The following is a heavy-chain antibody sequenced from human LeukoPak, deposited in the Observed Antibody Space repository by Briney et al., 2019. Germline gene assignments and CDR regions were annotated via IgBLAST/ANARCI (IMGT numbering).Heavy chain of an antibody. CDR2: INAGNGNT. J-gene: IGHJ4*02. CDR1: GYTFTSYA. Sequence: ASVKVSCKASGYTFTSYAMHWVRQAPGQRLEWMGWINAGNGNTKYSQKLQGRVTITRDTSASTAYMELSSLRSEDTAVYYCARVGAAAGPYYFDYWGQGTLVTVSS. D-gene: IGHD6-13*01. CDR3: ARVGAAAGPYYFDY. V-gene: IGHV1-3*01.